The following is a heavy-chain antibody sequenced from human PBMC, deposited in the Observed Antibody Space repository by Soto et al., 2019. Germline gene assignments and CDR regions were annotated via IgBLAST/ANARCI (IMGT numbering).Heavy chain of an antibody. CDR1: GFTFNNYA. CDR3: ARGDGYIYGNTFDS. V-gene: IGHV3-30-3*01. CDR2: ISYDGTNK. J-gene: IGHJ4*02. D-gene: IGHD5-18*01. Sequence: GGSLRLSCAASGFTFNNYAMHWVRQAPGKGLEWVAFISYDGTNKYYADSVTGRFTISRDNSRNTLYLQMNSLRAEDTAVYYCARGDGYIYGNTFDSWGQGTLVTVSS.